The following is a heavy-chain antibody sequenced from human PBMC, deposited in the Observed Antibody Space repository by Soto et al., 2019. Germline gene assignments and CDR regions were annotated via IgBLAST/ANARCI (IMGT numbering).Heavy chain of an antibody. CDR1: GGSITSYY. CDR2: IYYNGNI. V-gene: IGHV4-59*01. J-gene: IGHJ4*02. Sequence: QVQLQESGPGLVKPLETLSLTCTVPGGSITSYYWSWVRQPPGKGLEWIGYIYYNGNINYNPSLKSRLTISLDTSKNQFSLRLSSVTAADTAVYYCAKFFVETGSNSGWPWSFHYWGQGTLVTVSS. D-gene: IGHD6-25*01. CDR3: AKFFVETGSNSGWPWSFHY.